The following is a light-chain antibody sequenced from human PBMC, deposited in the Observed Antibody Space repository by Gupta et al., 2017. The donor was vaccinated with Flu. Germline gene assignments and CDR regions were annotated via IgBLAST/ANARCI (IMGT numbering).Light chain of an antibody. CDR3: QQYYSFPPT. J-gene: IGKJ4*01. CDR1: HGISNY. CDR2: STS. V-gene: IGKV1D-8*01. Sequence: GDRVTINCRLSHGISNYLAWYQQKPGKAPELLISSTSTLQSGVPSRFSGSASVTDFTLTISYLQSDDFATYYCQQYYSFPPTFGGGTKVTIK.